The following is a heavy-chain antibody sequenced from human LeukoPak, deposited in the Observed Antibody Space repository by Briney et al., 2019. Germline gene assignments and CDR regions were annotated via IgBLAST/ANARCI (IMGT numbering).Heavy chain of an antibody. Sequence: GRSLRLSCAASGFTFITYYMSWVRQAPGKGLEWVADIKQDGSEKYYVDSVKGRFTISRDNAKNSLYLQMNSLRAEDTAVYYCARDYMYYYGSGTYIPIFDYWGQGTLVTVSS. CDR1: GFTFITYY. D-gene: IGHD3-10*01. CDR2: IKQDGSEK. V-gene: IGHV3-7*04. J-gene: IGHJ4*02. CDR3: ARDYMYYYGSGTYIPIFDY.